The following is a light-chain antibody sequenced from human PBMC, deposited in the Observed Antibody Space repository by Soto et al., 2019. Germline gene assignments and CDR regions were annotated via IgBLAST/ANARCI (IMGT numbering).Light chain of an antibody. V-gene: IGKV1-39*01. CDR1: QDIATY. J-gene: IGKJ2*01. CDR2: AAS. Sequence: DIQMTQSPSSLSASVGDRVTIACRASQDIATYLNWYQQKPGRAPKVLIYAASSLQTGVPSRFSGSGSGTDFTLTISSLQPEDSATYYCQQSYSTPYIFGQGTKLVIK. CDR3: QQSYSTPYI.